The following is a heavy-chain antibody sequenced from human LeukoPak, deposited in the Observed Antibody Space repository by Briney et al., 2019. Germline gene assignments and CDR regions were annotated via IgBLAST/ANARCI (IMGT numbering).Heavy chain of an antibody. CDR1: GFTFSSYA. Sequence: GGSLRLSRAASGFTFSSYAMNWVRQAPGKGLEWVSSISGSSIYMYYAASVKGRFTISRDNAKNSLYLQMNSLRAEDTAVYYCARDFSETLGVWGPGTLVTVSS. V-gene: IGHV3-21*01. J-gene: IGHJ4*02. CDR3: ARDFSETLGV. CDR2: ISGSSIYM. D-gene: IGHD3-3*01.